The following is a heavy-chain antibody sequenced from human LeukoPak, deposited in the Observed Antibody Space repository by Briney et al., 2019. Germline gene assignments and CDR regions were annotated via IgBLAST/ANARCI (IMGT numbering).Heavy chain of an antibody. D-gene: IGHD3-22*01. CDR3: AKDHYDSSGPQFVDV. V-gene: IGHV3-7*01. CDR1: GFTFITYW. Sequence: GGSLRLSCAASGFTFITYWMTWVRQAPGKGLEWVANIKQDGSEKYYVDSVKGRFTLSRDNAKSSLYLQMNRLRAEDTAVYDCAKDHYDSSGPQFVDVWGKGTTVTISS. J-gene: IGHJ6*04. CDR2: IKQDGSEK.